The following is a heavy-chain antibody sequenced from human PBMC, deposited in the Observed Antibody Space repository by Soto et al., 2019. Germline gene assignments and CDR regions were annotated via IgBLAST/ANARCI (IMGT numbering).Heavy chain of an antibody. CDR2: ISGGGDAT. CDR3: ARKVPGSTTRPDYWYFDL. V-gene: IGHV3-23*01. CDR1: GFTFISYA. D-gene: IGHD3-10*01. Sequence: EVQLLESGGGLVQPGGSLRLSCAASGFTFISYAMNWVRQAPGKGLQWVSAISGGGDATFYADSVKGRFTISRDNSRNTVTLQVNRLGADDTAVYYCARKVPGSTTRPDYWYFDLWGRGTLVTVSS. J-gene: IGHJ2*01.